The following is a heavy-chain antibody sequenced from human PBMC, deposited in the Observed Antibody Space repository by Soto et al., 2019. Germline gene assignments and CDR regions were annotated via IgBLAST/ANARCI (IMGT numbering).Heavy chain of an antibody. V-gene: IGHV1-18*01. J-gene: IGHJ4*02. Sequence: QVQVVQSGAEVKKPGASVNVSCKASGYIYTTYGISWVRQAPGQGLEWLGWVSTYNGNTKYAQKFRDRVTMTTDKSTRTAYMERRTWSPDDTAVYYCARHDSSMFGGALDSGGQGTLVTVSS. CDR3: ARHDSSMFGGALDS. CDR1: GYIYTTYG. CDR2: VSTYNGNT. D-gene: IGHD3-16*01.